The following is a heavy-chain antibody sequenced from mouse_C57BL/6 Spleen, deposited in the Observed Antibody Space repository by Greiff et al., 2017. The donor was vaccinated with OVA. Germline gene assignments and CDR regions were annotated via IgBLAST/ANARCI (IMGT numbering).Heavy chain of an antibody. CDR1: GYTFTSYW. J-gene: IGHJ4*01. CDR3: GRRWAYYSKGDARDY. D-gene: IGHD2-5*01. Sequence: VQLQQPGAELVRPGSSVKLSCKASGYTFTSYWMDWVKQRPGQGLEWIGNIYPSDSETHYNQKFKDKATLTVAKSSSTAYMQLSSLPSEDSAVDDCGRRWAYYSKGDARDYWGQGTSGTVSS. V-gene: IGHV1-61*01. CDR2: IYPSDSET.